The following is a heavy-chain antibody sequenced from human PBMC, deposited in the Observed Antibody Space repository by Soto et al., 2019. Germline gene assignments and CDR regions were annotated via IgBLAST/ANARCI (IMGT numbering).Heavy chain of an antibody. V-gene: IGHV1-69*06. Sequence: QVLLVQSGAEVKKPGSSVKVSCKASGGTFSSYAISWVRQAPGQGLEWMGGIIPIFGTANYAQKFQGRVTITADKSTSTAYMELSSLRSEDTAVYYCARKGLRDGYNQYYFDYWGQGTLVTVSS. CDR2: IIPIFGTA. D-gene: IGHD5-12*01. CDR1: GGTFSSYA. CDR3: ARKGLRDGYNQYYFDY. J-gene: IGHJ4*02.